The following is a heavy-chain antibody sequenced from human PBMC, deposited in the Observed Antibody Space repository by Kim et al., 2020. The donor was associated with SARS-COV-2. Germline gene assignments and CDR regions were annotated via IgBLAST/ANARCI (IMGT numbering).Heavy chain of an antibody. CDR2: ISSSSSYT. CDR3: ARDMRYCSSTSCYRYFDY. J-gene: IGHJ4*02. Sequence: GGSLRLSCAASGFTFSDYYMSWIRQAPGKGLEWVSYISSSSSYTNYADSVKGRFTISRDNAKNSLYLQMNSLRAEDTAVYYCARDMRYCSSTSCYRYFDYWGQGTLVTVSS. D-gene: IGHD2-2*02. CDR1: GFTFSDYY. V-gene: IGHV3-11*06.